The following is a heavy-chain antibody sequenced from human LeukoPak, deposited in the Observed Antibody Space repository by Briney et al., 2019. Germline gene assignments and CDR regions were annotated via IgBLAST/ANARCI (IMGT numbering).Heavy chain of an antibody. CDR2: ISASRSNI. CDR3: ARALEMATTNG. CDR1: GFTFDDYG. D-gene: IGHD5-24*01. J-gene: IGHJ4*02. Sequence: GGSLRLSCAASGFTFDDYGMSWVRQAPGKGLEWVSYISASRSNINYADSVKGRFTISRDNAKNSLYLQMNSLRAEDTAVYYCARALEMATTNGWGQGTLVTVSS. V-gene: IGHV3-48*04.